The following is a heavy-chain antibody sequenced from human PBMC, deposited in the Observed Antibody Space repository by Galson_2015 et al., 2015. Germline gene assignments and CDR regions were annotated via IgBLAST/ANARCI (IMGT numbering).Heavy chain of an antibody. CDR2: IYSGGST. J-gene: IGHJ4*02. D-gene: IGHD3-10*01. CDR1: GFTVSSNY. V-gene: IGHV3-53*01. CDR3: ARDSAGILDY. Sequence: SLRLSCAASGFTVSSNYMSWVRQAPGKGLEWVSVIYSGGSTYYADSVKGRFTISRDNSKNTLYPQMNSLRAEDTAVYYCARDSAGILDYWGQGTLVTVSS.